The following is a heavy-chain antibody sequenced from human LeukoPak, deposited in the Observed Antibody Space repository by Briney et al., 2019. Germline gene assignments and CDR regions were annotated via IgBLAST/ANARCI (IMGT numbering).Heavy chain of an antibody. D-gene: IGHD1-26*01. J-gene: IGHJ4*02. CDR1: GFTFSNHG. Sequence: GGSLRLSCAASGFTFSNHGMHWVRQAPGRGLEWVTYIRYDGGNEQYAESVKGRFTISRDNYKNTVDLQMNSLRVEDTAVYYCVKGGNTAIVGATSFDYWGQGTLVTVSS. CDR2: IRYDGGNE. CDR3: VKGGNTAIVGATSFDY. V-gene: IGHV3-30*02.